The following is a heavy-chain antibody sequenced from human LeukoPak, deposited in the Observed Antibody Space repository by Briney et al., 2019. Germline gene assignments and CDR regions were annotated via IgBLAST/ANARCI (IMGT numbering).Heavy chain of an antibody. CDR2: ISYDGSNK. D-gene: IGHD2-2*02. V-gene: IGHV3-30*04. Sequence: GRSLRLSCAASGFTVSNWAIHWVRQAPGKGLEWVAAISYDGSNKFYADSVKGRFTTSRDNSKNSLYLQMNSLRAEDTALYYCARGYCSTTSCYNDYWGQGTLVTVSS. CDR1: GFTVSNWA. CDR3: ARGYCSTTSCYNDY. J-gene: IGHJ4*02.